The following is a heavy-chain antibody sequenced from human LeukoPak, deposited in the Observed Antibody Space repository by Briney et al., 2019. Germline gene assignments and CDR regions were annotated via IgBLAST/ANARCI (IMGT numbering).Heavy chain of an antibody. CDR3: ARVLTVTTWDYYYGMGV. J-gene: IGHJ6*02. D-gene: IGHD4-17*01. V-gene: IGHV4-59*01. CDR2: IYYSGST. CDR1: GGSISSYY. Sequence: SETLSLTCTVSGGSISSYYWSWIRQPPGKGLEWIGYIYYSGSTNYNPSLKSRVTISVDTSKNQFSLKLSSVTAADTAVYYCARVLTVTTWDYYYGMGVWGQGTTVTVSS.